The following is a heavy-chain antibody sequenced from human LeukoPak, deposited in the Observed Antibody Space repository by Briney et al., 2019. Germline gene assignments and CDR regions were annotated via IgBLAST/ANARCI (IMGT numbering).Heavy chain of an antibody. CDR1: GFTFSSYA. J-gene: IGHJ4*02. Sequence: GGSLRLSRAASGFTFSSYAMSWVRQAPGKGLEWVSAISGSGGSTYYADSVKGRFTISRDNSKNTLYLQMNSLRAEDTAVYYCAIKDCSGGSCYPKNWGQGTLVTVSS. D-gene: IGHD2-15*01. CDR2: ISGSGGST. V-gene: IGHV3-23*01. CDR3: AIKDCSGGSCYPKN.